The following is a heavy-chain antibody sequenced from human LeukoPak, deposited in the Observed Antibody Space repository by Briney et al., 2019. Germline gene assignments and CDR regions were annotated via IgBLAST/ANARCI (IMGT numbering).Heavy chain of an antibody. V-gene: IGHV3-9*01. D-gene: IGHD5-12*01. CDR3: ARERATLDYYYYMDV. Sequence: GGSLRLSCAASGFTFDDYAMHWVRQAPGKGLEWVSGITWNSGSVVYADSVKGRFTISRDNAKNSLYLQMNSLRTEDTALYYCARERATLDYYYYMDVWGKGTTVTVSS. J-gene: IGHJ6*03. CDR2: ITWNSGSV. CDR1: GFTFDDYA.